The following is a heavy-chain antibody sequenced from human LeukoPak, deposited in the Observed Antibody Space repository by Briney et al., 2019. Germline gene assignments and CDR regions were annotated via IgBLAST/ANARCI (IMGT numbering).Heavy chain of an antibody. V-gene: IGHV4-59*01. CDR1: GGSFSIYY. Sequence: SETLSLTCTVSGGSFSIYYWSWIRQPPGKGLEWIGYIYYSGSTNYNPSLKGRVTMLVDTSKNQFSLKLSSVTAADTAVYYCARGGFSGGILRYFDLWGRGTLVTVSS. CDR2: IYYSGST. J-gene: IGHJ2*01. D-gene: IGHD2-15*01. CDR3: ARGGFSGGILRYFDL.